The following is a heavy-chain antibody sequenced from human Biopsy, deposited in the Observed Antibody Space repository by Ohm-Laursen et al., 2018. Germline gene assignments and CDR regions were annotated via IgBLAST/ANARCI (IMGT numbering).Heavy chain of an antibody. CDR2: VPYSGAT. CDR1: DGSINSNDYY. D-gene: IGHD4-17*01. V-gene: IGHV4-39*02. Sequence: SDTLSLTCAVSDGSINSNDYYWGWIRQAPGKGLEWLGSVPYSGATYYNPPLTRRATFSVDTAKNHFFLKLRASTAADTAVYYRARPLRGGEYEGFDLWGPGTMVSVSP. J-gene: IGHJ3*01. CDR3: ARPLRGGEYEGFDL.